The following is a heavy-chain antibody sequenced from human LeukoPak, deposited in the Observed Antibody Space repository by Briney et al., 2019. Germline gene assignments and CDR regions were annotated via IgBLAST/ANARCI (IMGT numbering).Heavy chain of an antibody. CDR1: GFTFNNYA. CDR2: ISCNNTYI. Sequence: GGSLRLSCATSGFTFNNYAMSWVRQAPGKGLEWVSSISCNNTYIYYADSVRGRFTISRDNAKNSLYLQMNSLRAEDTAVYYCARDDYDSSGYSGAFDIWGQGTMVTVSS. D-gene: IGHD3-22*01. CDR3: ARDDYDSSGYSGAFDI. J-gene: IGHJ3*02. V-gene: IGHV3-21*01.